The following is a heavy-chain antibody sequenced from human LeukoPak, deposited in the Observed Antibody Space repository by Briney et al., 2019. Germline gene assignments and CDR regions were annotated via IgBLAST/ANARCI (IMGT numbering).Heavy chain of an antibody. D-gene: IGHD4-17*01. CDR1: GFTFSNFW. J-gene: IGHJ3*02. CDR3: ARVNPHYGDYGAFDI. V-gene: IGHV3-7*01. Sequence: PGGSLRLSCAASGFTFSNFWMTWIRQTPGKGLEWVANIKQDGSEKYYVDSVKGRFTISRDNAKNSLYLQMNSLRAEDTAVYYCARVNPHYGDYGAFDIWGQGTMVTVSS. CDR2: IKQDGSEK.